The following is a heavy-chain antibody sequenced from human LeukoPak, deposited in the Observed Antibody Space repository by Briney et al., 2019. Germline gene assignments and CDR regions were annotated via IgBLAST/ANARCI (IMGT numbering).Heavy chain of an antibody. J-gene: IGHJ3*02. V-gene: IGHV4-59*01. CDR2: IYYSGST. D-gene: IGHD3-22*01. CDR1: GGSISSYY. Sequence: PSETLSLTCTVSGGSISSYYWSWIRQPPGKGLEWIGYIYYSGSTNYNPSLKSRVTISVDTSKNQFSLKLSSVTAADTAVYYCARVRGIIGSGYLSGDAFDIWGQGTMVTVSS. CDR3: ARVRGIIGSGYLSGDAFDI.